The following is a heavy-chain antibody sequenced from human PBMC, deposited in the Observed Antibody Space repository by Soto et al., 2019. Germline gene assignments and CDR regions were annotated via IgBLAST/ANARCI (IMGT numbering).Heavy chain of an antibody. CDR2: IIPIFGTA. CDR1: GGTFSSYA. Sequence: GASVKVSCKASGGTFSSYAISWVRQAPGQGLEWMGGIIPIFGTANYAQKFQGRVAITADKSTSTAYMELSSLRSEDTAVYYCARGGTGTTGLHFDYWGQGTLVTVSS. D-gene: IGHD1-7*01. J-gene: IGHJ4*02. V-gene: IGHV1-69*06. CDR3: ARGGTGTTGLHFDY.